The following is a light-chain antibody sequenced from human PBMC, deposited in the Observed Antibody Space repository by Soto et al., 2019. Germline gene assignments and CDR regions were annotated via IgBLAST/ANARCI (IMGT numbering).Light chain of an antibody. CDR1: SSDVGSYNY. J-gene: IGLJ1*01. Sequence: QSALTQPASVSGSPGQSITISCTGTSSDVGSYNYVSWYQQHPGKAPKLMIYDVSNRPSGVSNRFSGSKSGNTASLTISGLQAEDEADYYCTSYTGSSTPYVFGTGTNVTVL. CDR3: TSYTGSSTPYV. V-gene: IGLV2-14*03. CDR2: DVS.